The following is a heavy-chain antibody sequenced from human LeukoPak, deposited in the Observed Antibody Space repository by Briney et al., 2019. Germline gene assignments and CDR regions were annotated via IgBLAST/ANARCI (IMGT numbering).Heavy chain of an antibody. CDR2: IYNSGST. CDR3: ARAPIIAAAGTGAFDI. CDR1: GGSMNSYY. J-gene: IGHJ3*02. Sequence: PSEILSLTCSVSGGSMNSYYWSWIRQSPGKGLEWIGYIYNSGSTNYNPSLQSRVTISVDTSKNQFSLKLSSVTAADTAVYYCARAPIIAAAGTGAFDIWGQGTMVTVSS. D-gene: IGHD6-13*01. V-gene: IGHV4-59*01.